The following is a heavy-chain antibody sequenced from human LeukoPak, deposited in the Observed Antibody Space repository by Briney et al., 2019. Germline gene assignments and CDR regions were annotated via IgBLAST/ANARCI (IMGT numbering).Heavy chain of an antibody. J-gene: IGHJ6*02. CDR1: GYNFITYW. CDR3: AGHRVDSGSPRGMDV. Sequence: GESLKISCQGSGYNFITYWIGWVRQMPGKGLEWMGIIYPSNSDTRYSPSFQGQVTFSADKSISTAYLQWSSLKASDTAMYYCAGHRVDSGSPRGMDVWGQGTTVTVSS. V-gene: IGHV5-51*01. D-gene: IGHD6-25*01. CDR2: IYPSNSDT.